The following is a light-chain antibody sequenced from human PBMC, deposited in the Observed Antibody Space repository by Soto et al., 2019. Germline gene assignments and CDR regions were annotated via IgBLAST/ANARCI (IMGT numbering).Light chain of an antibody. V-gene: IGLV1-44*01. CDR1: SSNIGSNT. Sequence: QSVLAEPPSALETPGQRVTISCSGSSSNIGSNTVNWYQQLPGTAPKLLIYSNNQRPSGVPDRFSGSKSGTSASLAISGLQSEDEADYYCAAWDDSLNGLYVFGTGTKVTVL. CDR2: SNN. J-gene: IGLJ1*01. CDR3: AAWDDSLNGLYV.